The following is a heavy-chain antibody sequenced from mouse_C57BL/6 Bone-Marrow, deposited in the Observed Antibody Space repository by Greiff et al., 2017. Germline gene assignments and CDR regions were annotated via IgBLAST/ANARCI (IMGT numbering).Heavy chain of an antibody. D-gene: IGHD1-1*01. CDR2: INPSNGGT. J-gene: IGHJ1*03. CDR3: ALYYYGSDWYFDV. CDR1: GYTFTSYW. Sequence: VQLQQPGTELVKPGASVKLSCKASGYTFTSYWMHWVKQRPGQGLEWIGNINPSNGGTNYNEKFKSKATLTVDKSSSTAYMQLSSLTAEDSAVYYCALYYYGSDWYFDVWGTGTTVTVSS. V-gene: IGHV1-53*01.